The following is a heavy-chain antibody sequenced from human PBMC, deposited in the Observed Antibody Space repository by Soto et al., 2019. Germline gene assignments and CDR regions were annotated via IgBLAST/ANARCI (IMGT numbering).Heavy chain of an antibody. D-gene: IGHD2-8*01. Sequence: ASVKVSSKASGYTFTIYAMHWVRKTPGQRLEWMGWINAGNGNTKYSQKFQGRVTITRDTSASTAYMELSSLRSEDTAVYYCARDHCTNGVCFPFDYWGQGTLVTVSS. J-gene: IGHJ4*02. CDR2: INAGNGNT. CDR1: GYTFTIYA. V-gene: IGHV1-3*01. CDR3: ARDHCTNGVCFPFDY.